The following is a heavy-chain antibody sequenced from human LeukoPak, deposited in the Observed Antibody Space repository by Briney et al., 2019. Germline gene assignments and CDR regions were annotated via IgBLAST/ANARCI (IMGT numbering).Heavy chain of an antibody. CDR1: GFTFGDYA. CDR3: AKQPSYPV. D-gene: IGHD3-16*01. J-gene: IGHJ6*02. V-gene: IGHV3-49*03. Sequence: GGSLRLSCTASGFTFGDYAMSWFRQAPGKGLEWVGFIRSKAYGGTTEYAASVKGRFTISRDASRSIAYLQMNSLKTEDTAVYYCAKQPSYPVWGQGTTVTVSS. CDR2: IRSKAYGGTT.